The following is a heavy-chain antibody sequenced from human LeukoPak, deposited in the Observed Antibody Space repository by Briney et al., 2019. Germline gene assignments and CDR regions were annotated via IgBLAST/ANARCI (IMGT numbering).Heavy chain of an antibody. CDR3: ARHLGADDH. V-gene: IGHV4-34*01. CDR1: GGSFSGYY. D-gene: IGHD4/OR15-4a*01. Sequence: PSETLSLTCAVYGGSFSGYYWSWIRQPPGKGLEWIGEISHSGSTNYNPSLKSRVTISADPSKNQVSLKMTSLTAADTAIYYCARHLGADDHWGQGTLVTVSS. J-gene: IGHJ4*02. CDR2: ISHSGST.